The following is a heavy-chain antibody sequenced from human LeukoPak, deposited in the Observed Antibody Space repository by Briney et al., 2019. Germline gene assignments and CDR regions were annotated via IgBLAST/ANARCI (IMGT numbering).Heavy chain of an antibody. J-gene: IGHJ4*02. V-gene: IGHV3-30-3*01. CDR1: GFTFSSYA. CDR3: AGNTYYYDSSGLN. D-gene: IGHD3-22*01. Sequence: PGGSLRLSCAASGFTFSSYAMHWVRQAPGKGLEWVAVISYDGSNKYYADSVKGRFTISRDNSKNTLHLQMNSLRAEDTAVYYCAGNTYYYDSSGLNWGQGTLVTVSS. CDR2: ISYDGSNK.